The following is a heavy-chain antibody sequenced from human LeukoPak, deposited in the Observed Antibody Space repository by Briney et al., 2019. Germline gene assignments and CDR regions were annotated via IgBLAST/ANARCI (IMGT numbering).Heavy chain of an antibody. D-gene: IGHD6-6*01. V-gene: IGHV1-2*02. CDR3: ARIAAAARPDIDY. Sequence: ASVKVSCKAFEYTFTGHYLHWVRQAPGQGLEWMGWINPNSGGTNYAQKFQGRVTMTRDTSISTAYMELSRLRSDDTAVYYCARIAAAARPDIDYWGQGTLVTVSS. CDR1: EYTFTGHY. J-gene: IGHJ4*02. CDR2: INPNSGGT.